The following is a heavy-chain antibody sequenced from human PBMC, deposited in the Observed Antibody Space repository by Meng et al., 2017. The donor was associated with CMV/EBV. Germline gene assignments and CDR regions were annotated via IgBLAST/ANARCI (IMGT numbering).Heavy chain of an antibody. Sequence: GGSLRLSCAASGFTFDDYAMHWVRQAPGKGLEWVSGISWNSGSIGYADSVKGRFTISRDNAKNSLYLQMNSLRAEDTAVYYCARDNFIWFGELYPGVDYWGQGTLVTVSS. D-gene: IGHD3-10*01. CDR2: ISWNSGSI. J-gene: IGHJ4*02. CDR1: GFTFDDYA. CDR3: ARDNFIWFGELYPGVDY. V-gene: IGHV3-9*01.